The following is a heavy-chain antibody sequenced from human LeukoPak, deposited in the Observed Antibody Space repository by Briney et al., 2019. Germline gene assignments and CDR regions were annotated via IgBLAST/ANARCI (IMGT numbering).Heavy chain of an antibody. J-gene: IGHJ4*02. CDR1: GFTFSSYA. V-gene: IGHV3-23*01. CDR3: AKGGDSSGYFFDY. D-gene: IGHD3-22*01. CDR2: ISGSGGST. Sequence: GGSLRLSCAASGFTFSSYAMHWVRQAPGKGLEWVSAISGSGGSTYYADSVKGRFTISRDNSKNTLYLQMNSLRAEDTAVYYCAKGGDSSGYFFDYWGQGTLVTVSS.